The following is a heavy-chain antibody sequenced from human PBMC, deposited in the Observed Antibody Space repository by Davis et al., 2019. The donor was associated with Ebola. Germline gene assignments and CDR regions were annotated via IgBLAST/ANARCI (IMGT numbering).Heavy chain of an antibody. CDR3: ARGYSSGWSMYYFDY. D-gene: IGHD6-19*01. CDR2: IYYSGST. CDR1: GGSISSSSYY. Sequence: MPSETLSLTCTVSGGSISSSSYYWGWIRQPPGKGLEWIGYIYYSGSTYYKPSLKSRVTISVDTSKNQFSLKLSSVTAADTAVYYCARGYSSGWSMYYFDYWGQGTLVTVSS. J-gene: IGHJ4*02. V-gene: IGHV4-39*01.